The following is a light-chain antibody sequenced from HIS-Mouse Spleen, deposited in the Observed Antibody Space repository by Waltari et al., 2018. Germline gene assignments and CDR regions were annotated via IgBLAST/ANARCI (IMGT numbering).Light chain of an antibody. CDR1: SSDVGGYNY. CDR3: CSYAGSYTLV. V-gene: IGLV2-11*01. Sequence: QSALTQPRPVSGSPGQSVTISCTGTSSDVGGYNYVFCYQQHPGKAPKLMIYDFSKRPSGGPDRFSGAKSGNTASLTISGLQAEDEADYYCCSYAGSYTLVFGGGTKLTVL. J-gene: IGLJ3*02. CDR2: DFS.